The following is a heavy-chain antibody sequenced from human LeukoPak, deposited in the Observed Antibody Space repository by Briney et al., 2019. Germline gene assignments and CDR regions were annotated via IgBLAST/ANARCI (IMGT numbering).Heavy chain of an antibody. Sequence: PGGSLRLSCVASGFMFSDYAMSWVRQAPGKGLEWVSSISSSGGTTFYADSVKGRFTISRDLFKKTVHLEMKAMRAEDTAVYYCAKDPRPYYDVPVDYWGQGTLVTVSP. V-gene: IGHV3-23*01. CDR3: AKDPRPYYDVPVDY. CDR2: ISSSGGTT. D-gene: IGHD3-3*01. CDR1: GFMFSDYA. J-gene: IGHJ4*02.